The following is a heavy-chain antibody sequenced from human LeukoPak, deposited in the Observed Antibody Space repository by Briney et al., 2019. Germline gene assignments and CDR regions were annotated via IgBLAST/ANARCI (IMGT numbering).Heavy chain of an antibody. CDR2: ISSSGSTI. V-gene: IGHV3-11*01. D-gene: IGHD6-6*01. J-gene: IGHJ6*02. CDR1: GFTFSDYY. CDR3: ARDPEYSNSSIYYYYGMTS. Sequence: PGGSLRLSCAASGFTFSDYYMSWIRQAPGKGLEWVSYISSSGSTIYYADSVKGRFTISRDNAKNSLYLQMNSLRAEDTAVYYCARDPEYSNSSIYYYYGMTSGAKGPRSPSP.